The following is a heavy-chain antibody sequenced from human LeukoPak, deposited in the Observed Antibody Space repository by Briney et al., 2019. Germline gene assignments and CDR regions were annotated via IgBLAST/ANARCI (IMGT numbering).Heavy chain of an antibody. V-gene: IGHV4-31*03. D-gene: IGHD3-22*01. CDR2: IYYSGST. CDR3: ARADSSGYLDAFDI. Sequence: SETLSLTCTVSGGSISSGGYYWSWIRQHPGKGLEWIGYIYYSGSTYYNPSLKSRVTISVDTSKNQFPLKLSSVTAADTAVYYCARADSSGYLDAFDIWGQGTMVTVSS. J-gene: IGHJ3*02. CDR1: GGSISSGGYY.